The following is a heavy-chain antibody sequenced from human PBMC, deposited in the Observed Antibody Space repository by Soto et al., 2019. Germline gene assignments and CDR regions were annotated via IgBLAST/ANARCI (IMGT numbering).Heavy chain of an antibody. D-gene: IGHD2-2*01. V-gene: IGHV1-69*02. Sequence: QVQLVQSGAEVKKPGSSVKVSCKASGGTFSSYTISWVRQAPGQGLEWMGRIIPILGIANYAQKFQGRVTITADKSTSPAYMELGSLRSEDTAVYYCARGQNYCSSTSCDDAFDIWGQGTMVTVSS. CDR2: IIPILGIA. CDR3: ARGQNYCSSTSCDDAFDI. J-gene: IGHJ3*02. CDR1: GGTFSSYT.